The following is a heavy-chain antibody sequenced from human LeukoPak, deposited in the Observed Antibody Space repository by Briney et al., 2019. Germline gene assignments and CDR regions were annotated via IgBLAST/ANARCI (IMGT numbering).Heavy chain of an antibody. Sequence: GGSLRLSCAASGFTFSSYGMSWVRQAPGKGVEWVSAIETGGASTYYADSVKGRFSISRDNSKNTLYLQMNSLRAEDTAVYYCARVRGGEFGRDDYWGQGTLVTVSS. J-gene: IGHJ4*02. D-gene: IGHD3-10*01. CDR2: IETGGAST. CDR3: ARVRGGEFGRDDY. CDR1: GFTFSSYG. V-gene: IGHV3-23*05.